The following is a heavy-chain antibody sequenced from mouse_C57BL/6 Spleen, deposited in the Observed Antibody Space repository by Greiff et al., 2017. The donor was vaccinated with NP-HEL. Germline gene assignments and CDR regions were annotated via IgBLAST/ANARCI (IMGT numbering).Heavy chain of an antibody. CDR3: ARHGSSWGYFDV. Sequence: VQLQQSGPVLVKPGASVKMSCKASGYTFTDYYMNWVKQSHGKSLEWIGVINPYNGGTSYNQKFKGKATLTVDKSSSTAYMELNSLTSEDSAVYYCARHGSSWGYFDVWGTGTTVTVSS. D-gene: IGHD1-1*01. CDR1: GYTFTDYY. V-gene: IGHV1-19*01. J-gene: IGHJ1*03. CDR2: INPYNGGT.